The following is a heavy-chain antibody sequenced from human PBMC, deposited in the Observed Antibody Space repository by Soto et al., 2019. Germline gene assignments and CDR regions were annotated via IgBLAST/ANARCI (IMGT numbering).Heavy chain of an antibody. Sequence: QITLKESGPTLVKPTQTLTLTCTFSGFSLSSTRMAVGWIRQPPGKALEWLALIYWDDDKRYSPFLKSRLTITKAPPKNQVVLTMSNMDPVDTARYYCAHIVVAGLGYYFDYWGQGTLVTVSS. D-gene: IGHD6-19*01. CDR3: AHIVVAGLGYYFDY. CDR1: GFSLSSTRMA. CDR2: IYWDDDK. V-gene: IGHV2-5*02. J-gene: IGHJ4*02.